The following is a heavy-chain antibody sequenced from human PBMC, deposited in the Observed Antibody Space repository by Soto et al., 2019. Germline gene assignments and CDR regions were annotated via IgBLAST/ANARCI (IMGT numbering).Heavy chain of an antibody. Sequence: PGGSLRLSCAASGFTFDDYAMHWVRQAPGKGLEWVSVIYSGGSTYYADSVKGRFTISRDNSKNTLYLQMNSLRAEDTAVYYCARVLYYYDSSGYYSDAFDIWGQGTMVTVSS. CDR3: ARVLYYYDSSGYYSDAFDI. D-gene: IGHD3-22*01. V-gene: IGHV3-53*01. CDR2: IYSGGST. J-gene: IGHJ3*02. CDR1: GFTFDDYA.